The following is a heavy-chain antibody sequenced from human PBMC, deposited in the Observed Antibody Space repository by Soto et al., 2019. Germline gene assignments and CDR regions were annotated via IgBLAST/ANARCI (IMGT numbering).Heavy chain of an antibody. CDR1: GYSFTTHG. Sequence: QVQLLQSGAEVKKPGASVKVSCKASGYSFTTHGISWVRQAPGQGLEWMGWISTYNGNTKYPQRLQGRVTLTTDKSTGPADMALRSLRSDDTAVYYCGRVPSGWYGPEYFYVWGRGNLVTVSS. V-gene: IGHV1-18*01. CDR3: GRVPSGWYGPEYFYV. J-gene: IGHJ2*01. CDR2: ISTYNGNT. D-gene: IGHD6-19*01.